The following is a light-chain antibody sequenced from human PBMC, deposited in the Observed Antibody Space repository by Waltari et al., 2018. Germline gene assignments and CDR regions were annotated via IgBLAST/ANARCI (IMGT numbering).Light chain of an antibody. CDR3: QQAYNTPSIT. CDR1: ESIGYY. Sequence: DIQMTQSASSLSASVGDRVTITCRASESIGYYLNWYQPKPGQTPDLLIYSASSLQDGVPSRFTGSGSGTVFTLTISSLQPEDSATYYCQQAYNTPSITFGQGTRLEIK. J-gene: IGKJ5*01. CDR2: SAS. V-gene: IGKV1-39*01.